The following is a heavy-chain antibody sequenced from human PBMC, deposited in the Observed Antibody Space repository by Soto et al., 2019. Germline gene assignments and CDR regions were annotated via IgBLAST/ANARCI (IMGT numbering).Heavy chain of an antibody. CDR2: ISAYNANT. CDR1: GYMFISYG. D-gene: IGHD3-10*01. V-gene: IGHV1-18*01. Sequence: ASVKISCKASGYMFISYGINWVRQAPGQGLEWMGWISAYNANTKYAQNLKGRVTMTTDTSTSTAYMEMRSLRSDDTAVYYCARDLDGSGSYYTDYWGPGTMVTVS. J-gene: IGHJ4*02. CDR3: ARDLDGSGSYYTDY.